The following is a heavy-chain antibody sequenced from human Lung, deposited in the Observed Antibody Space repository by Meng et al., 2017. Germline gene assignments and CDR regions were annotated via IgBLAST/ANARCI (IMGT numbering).Heavy chain of an antibody. V-gene: IGHV3-15*01. CDR1: GFTFSKAW. Sequence: EVQLVESGVGLVKPGGSLRLSGAGSGFTFSKAWMTWVRQAPGKGLEWIGRMKSNVDGGTVDYAAALKGRFFISRDDSKNMFYLQMNSLKSEDTAVYYCTGHIDYWGHGTLVTVSS. CDR3: TGHIDY. J-gene: IGHJ4*01. CDR2: MKSNVDGGTV.